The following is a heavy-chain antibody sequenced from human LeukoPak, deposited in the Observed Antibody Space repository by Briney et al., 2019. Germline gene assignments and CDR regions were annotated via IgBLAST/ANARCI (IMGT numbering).Heavy chain of an antibody. CDR3: AKRRIAASSDYFDY. CDR2: IRYDGSNK. Sequence: GGSLRLSSAASGFTFSSYGMHWVRQAPGKGLEWVAFIRYDGSNKYYADSVKGRFTISRDNSKNTLYLQMNSLRAEDTAVYYCAKRRIAASSDYFDYWGQGTLVTVSS. CDR1: GFTFSSYG. J-gene: IGHJ4*02. V-gene: IGHV3-30*02. D-gene: IGHD6-13*01.